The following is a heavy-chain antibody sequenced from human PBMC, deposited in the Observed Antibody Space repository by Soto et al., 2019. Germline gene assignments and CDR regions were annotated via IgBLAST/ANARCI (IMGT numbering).Heavy chain of an antibody. J-gene: IGHJ5*01. CDR3: GRVVEGATRHTDPDS. Sequence: SETLSLTCTVSDVSFHNGHSFWAWIRQPPGKGLQFIASVYHNGGAHYNSSLKSRVTISVDTANNQVSLRMRSLTAADTAFYYCGRVVEGATRHTDPDSWGQGILVTV. CDR1: DVSFHNGHSF. D-gene: IGHD2-21*01. CDR2: VYHNGGA. V-gene: IGHV4-39*01.